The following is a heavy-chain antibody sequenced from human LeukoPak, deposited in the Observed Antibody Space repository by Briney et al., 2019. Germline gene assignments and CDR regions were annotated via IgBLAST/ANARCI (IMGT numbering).Heavy chain of an antibody. Sequence: GGSLRLSCAASGFTVSSNYMSWVRQAPGKGLEWVAFIRYDGSNKYYADSVKGRFTISRDNSKNTLYLQMNSLRAEDTAVYYFASIMTTLTTEENNWSDPWGQGNLVTVS. J-gene: IGHJ5*02. CDR3: ASIMTTLTTEENNWSDP. V-gene: IGHV3-30*02. CDR1: GFTVSSNY. CDR2: IRYDGSNK. D-gene: IGHD4-11*01.